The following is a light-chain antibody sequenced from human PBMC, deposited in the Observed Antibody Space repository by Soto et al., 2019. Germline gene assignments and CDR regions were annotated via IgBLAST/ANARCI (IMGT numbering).Light chain of an antibody. CDR2: DVS. V-gene: IGLV2-11*01. Sequence: QSVLTQPRSVSGSPGQSVTISCTGTSSDVGGYNYVSWYQQHPGKAPKLMIYDVSNRPSGVPDRFSGSKSGNTASLTISGLQAEDEADYYCCSYAGSSSYVFGTGTKLTVL. CDR1: SSDVGGYNY. J-gene: IGLJ1*01. CDR3: CSYAGSSSYV.